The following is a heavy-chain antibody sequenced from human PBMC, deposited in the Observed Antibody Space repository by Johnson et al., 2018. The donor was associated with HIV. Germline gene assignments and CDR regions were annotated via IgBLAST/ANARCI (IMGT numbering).Heavy chain of an antibody. CDR2: IQNDGSNT. CDR1: GFTFSNYG. CDR3: AREEVASMIVVVVAYDAFDI. Sequence: QVQLVESGGGVVQPGESLRLSCAASGFTFSNYGMHWVRQAPGKGLEWVAFIQNDGSNTYYADSVKGRYTISRDNSRNTLYLQMNSLRAEDTAVYYCAREEVASMIVVVVAYDAFDIWGQGTMVTVSS. D-gene: IGHD3-22*01. V-gene: IGHV3-30*02. J-gene: IGHJ3*02.